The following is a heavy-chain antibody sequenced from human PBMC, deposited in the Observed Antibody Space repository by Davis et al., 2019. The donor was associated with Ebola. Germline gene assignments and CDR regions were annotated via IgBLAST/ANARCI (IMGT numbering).Heavy chain of an antibody. Sequence: PGGSLRLSCAASGFTFSSYAMHWVRQAPGKGLEWVAVISYDGSNKYYADSVKGRFTISRDNSKNTLYLQMNSLRAEDTAVYYCARGYCSSTSCLDYYYYYMDVWGKGTTVTVSS. CDR2: ISYDGSNK. V-gene: IGHV3-30-3*01. D-gene: IGHD2-2*01. J-gene: IGHJ6*03. CDR3: ARGYCSSTSCLDYYYYYMDV. CDR1: GFTFSSYA.